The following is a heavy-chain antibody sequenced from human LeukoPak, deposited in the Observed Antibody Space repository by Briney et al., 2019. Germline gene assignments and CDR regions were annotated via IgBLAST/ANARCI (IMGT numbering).Heavy chain of an antibody. CDR1: GGTFSSYA. J-gene: IGHJ1*01. D-gene: IGHD3-10*01. V-gene: IGHV1-69*13. Sequence: SVKVSCKASGGTFSSYAISWVRQAPGQGLEWMGGIIPIFGTANYAQKFQGRVTITADESTSTAYMELSSLRSEDTAVYYCARGVWGITMVRGVITSAEYFQHWGQGTLVTVSS. CDR3: ARGVWGITMVRGVITSAEYFQH. CDR2: IIPIFGTA.